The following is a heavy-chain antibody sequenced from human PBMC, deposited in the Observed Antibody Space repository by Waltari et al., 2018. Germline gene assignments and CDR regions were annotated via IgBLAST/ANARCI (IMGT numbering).Heavy chain of an antibody. D-gene: IGHD6-19*01. CDR3: ARDRGHSSGWFDY. CDR2: IYSGGST. V-gene: IGHV3-53*01. J-gene: IGHJ4*02. Sequence: EVQLVESGGGLIQPGGSLRLSCAASGFTVGSTHMSWGRQAPGKGLEWVSVIYSGGSTYYADSVKGRFTISRDNSKNTLYLQMNSLRAEDTAVYYCARDRGHSSGWFDYWGQGTLVTVSS. CDR1: GFTVGSTH.